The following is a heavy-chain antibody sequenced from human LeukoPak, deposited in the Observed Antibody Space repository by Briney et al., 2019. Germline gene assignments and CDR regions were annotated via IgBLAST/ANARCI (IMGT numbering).Heavy chain of an antibody. CDR1: GYSFTSYW. CDR2: IYPGDSET. J-gene: IGHJ4*02. Sequence: GESLQTSCKGSGYSFTSYWIGWVRQMPGKGLEWMGIIYPGDSETRYSPSYHGQVTISADKSIRTAYLQWSRLKASDTAMYYCARQAAAAAAPSDWGQGTLVTVSS. V-gene: IGHV5-51*01. CDR3: ARQAAAAAAPSD. D-gene: IGHD6-13*01.